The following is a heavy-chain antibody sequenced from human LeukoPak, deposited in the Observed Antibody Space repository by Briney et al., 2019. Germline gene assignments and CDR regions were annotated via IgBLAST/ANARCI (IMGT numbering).Heavy chain of an antibody. CDR1: GFTFSEYY. Sequence: KSGGSLRLSCAASGFTFSEYYMSWIRQAPGKGLEWVSYISSSGSTTYYADSVKGRFTISRDNAKNSLYLQMNSLRAEDTAVYYCPREMDGPYGSGSPLDYWGQGTLVTVSS. CDR2: ISSSGSTT. V-gene: IGHV3-11*01. D-gene: IGHD3-10*01. CDR3: PREMDGPYGSGSPLDY. J-gene: IGHJ4*02.